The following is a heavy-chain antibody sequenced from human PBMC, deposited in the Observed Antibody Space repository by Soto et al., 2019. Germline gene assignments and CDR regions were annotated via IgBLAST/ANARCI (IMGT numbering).Heavy chain of an antibody. CDR2: IKSKTDGGTT. CDR1: GFTFSSAW. CDR3: TTDFYSGYDLDSCFDY. D-gene: IGHD5-12*01. Sequence: GGSLRLSCAASGFTFSSAWMNWVRQAPGKGLEWVGRIKSKTDGGTTDYAAPVKGRFTISRDDSKNTLYLQMNSLKTEDTAAYYCTTDFYSGYDLDSCFDYWGQGTLVTVSS. V-gene: IGHV3-15*07. J-gene: IGHJ4*02.